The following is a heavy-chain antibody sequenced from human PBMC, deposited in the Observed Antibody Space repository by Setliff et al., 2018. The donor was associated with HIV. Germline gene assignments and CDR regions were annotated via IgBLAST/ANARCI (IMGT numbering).Heavy chain of an antibody. CDR3: ARVGGIELWNQAYFDY. J-gene: IGHJ4*02. D-gene: IGHD1-1*01. Sequence: SVKVSCKASGGTFKNFAINWVRQAPGQGLEWMGGIIPISGTAVYAQNFRGRVTVTTDDSANTAYMEISSLKSDDTAVYFCARVGGIELWNQAYFDYWGQGTLVTVSS. CDR2: IIPISGTA. CDR1: GGTFKNFA. V-gene: IGHV1-69*05.